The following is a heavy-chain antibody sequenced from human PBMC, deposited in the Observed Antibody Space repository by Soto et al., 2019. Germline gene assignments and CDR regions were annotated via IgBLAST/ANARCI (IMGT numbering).Heavy chain of an antibody. D-gene: IGHD2-2*02. CDR1: GYTFTIDY. V-gene: IGHV1-46*01. Sequence: ASVNVSCKASGYTFTIDYIHWVRQAPGQGLEWMGIINPSGGSTSYAQKFQGRVTMTRDTSTSTVYMELSSLRSEDTPVYYCARERGTSCYNTWGQGTLVTLSS. J-gene: IGHJ4*02. CDR3: ARERGTSCYNT. CDR2: INPSGGST.